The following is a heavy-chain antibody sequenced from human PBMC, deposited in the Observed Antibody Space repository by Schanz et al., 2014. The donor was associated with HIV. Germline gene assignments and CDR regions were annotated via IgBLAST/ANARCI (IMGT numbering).Heavy chain of an antibody. CDR2: IWYDGSNK. CDR1: RFSFRGYG. J-gene: IGHJ6*02. D-gene: IGHD6-6*01. Sequence: QVQLVESGGCVVQPGRSLILSCAASRFSFRGYGMHWVRQTPGKGLEWVAVIWYDGSNKYYADSVKGRFTISKDNSKNTLYLQMNSLRAQDTAVYYCANTEYPYSSSSDYYYGMDVWGQGTTVTVSS. V-gene: IGHV3-33*08. CDR3: ANTEYPYSSSSDYYYGMDV.